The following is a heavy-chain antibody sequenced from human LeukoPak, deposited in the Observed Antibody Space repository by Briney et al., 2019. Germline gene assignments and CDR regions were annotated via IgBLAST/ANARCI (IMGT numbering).Heavy chain of an antibody. CDR3: AKERFCNGVWSYSYYGVGV. CDR1: GYTFSIYA. V-gene: IGHV3-23*01. CDR2: ISGSGGNT. J-gene: IGHJ6*02. D-gene: IGHD2-21*01. Sequence: GGSLSLSCTPSGYTFSIYAMRWVRRAPGKGLEWVSSISGSGGNTLYADSVKGRLTIPRQSSEHTMYLKINSLRAEDPAVYYCAKERFCNGVWSYSYYGVGVWGQGTTVTVSS.